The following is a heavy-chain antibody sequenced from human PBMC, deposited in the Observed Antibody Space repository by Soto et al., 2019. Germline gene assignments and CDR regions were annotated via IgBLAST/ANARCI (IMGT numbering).Heavy chain of an antibody. V-gene: IGHV4-31*03. Sequence: PSWTLSVTCTVSGDSISRNGFFWTWIRQHPGKGLEWIGYIYNSGSSYYNPSLKSRVIISVDTSKNHFSLNLTAVTAADTAVYYCARGTMLRGPGYYYAMDVWGQGTTVTVSS. J-gene: IGHJ6*02. CDR1: GDSISRNGFF. D-gene: IGHD3-10*01. CDR2: IYNSGSS. CDR3: ARGTMLRGPGYYYAMDV.